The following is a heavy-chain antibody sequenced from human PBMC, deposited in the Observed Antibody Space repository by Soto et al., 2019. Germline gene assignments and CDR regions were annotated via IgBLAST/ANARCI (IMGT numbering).Heavy chain of an antibody. D-gene: IGHD5-12*01. V-gene: IGHV3-9*01. CDR2: ISWNSGSI. CDR3: AKDIGDGYNYGYFDY. CDR1: GFTFDDYA. J-gene: IGHJ4*02. Sequence: PGGSLRLSCAPSGFTFDDYAMHWVRQAPGKGLEWVSGISWNSGSIGYADSVKGRFTISRDNAKNSLYLQMNSLRAEDTALYYCAKDIGDGYNYGYFDYWGQGTLVTVSS.